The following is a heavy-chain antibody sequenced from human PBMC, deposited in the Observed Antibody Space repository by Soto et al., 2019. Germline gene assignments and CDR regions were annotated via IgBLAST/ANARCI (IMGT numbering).Heavy chain of an antibody. CDR1: GGTFSSYA. Sequence: QVQLVQSGAAVKKPGSSVKVSCKASGGTFSSYAISWVRQAPGQGLEWMGGIIPIFGTANYAQKFQGRVTITADESTSTAYMELSSLRSEDTAVYYCARELGAAAGIGGWFDPWGQGTLVTVSS. CDR2: IIPIFGTA. CDR3: ARELGAAAGIGGWFDP. V-gene: IGHV1-69*12. J-gene: IGHJ5*02. D-gene: IGHD6-13*01.